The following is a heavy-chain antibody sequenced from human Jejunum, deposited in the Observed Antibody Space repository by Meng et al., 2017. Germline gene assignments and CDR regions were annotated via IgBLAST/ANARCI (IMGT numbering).Heavy chain of an antibody. D-gene: IGHD3-10*01. J-gene: IGHJ4*02. CDR1: GFTFSSYW. V-gene: IGHV3-7*01. Sequence: GESLKISCAASGFTFSSYWMSWVRQAPGKGLEWVANIKQDGSEKYYVDSVKGRFTISRDNAKNSLYLQMNSLRAEDTAAYYCARELLWFGDLGWYFDYWGQGTLVTVSS. CDR2: IKQDGSEK. CDR3: ARELLWFGDLGWYFDY.